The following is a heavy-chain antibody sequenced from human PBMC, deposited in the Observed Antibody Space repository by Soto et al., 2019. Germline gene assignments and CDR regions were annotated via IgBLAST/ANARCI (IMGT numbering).Heavy chain of an antibody. V-gene: IGHV4-30-2*01. J-gene: IGHJ4*02. D-gene: IGHD4-17*01. Sequence: QLQLQESGSGLVKPSQTLSLTCAVSGGSISSGGYSWSWIRQPPGKGLEWIGYIYHGGSTYYNPSLKSRVTISVDRSKNQFSLKLTSVTAADTAVYYCASATVTAKFFDFWGQGTLVTVSS. CDR2: IYHGGST. CDR3: ASATVTAKFFDF. CDR1: GGSISSGGYS.